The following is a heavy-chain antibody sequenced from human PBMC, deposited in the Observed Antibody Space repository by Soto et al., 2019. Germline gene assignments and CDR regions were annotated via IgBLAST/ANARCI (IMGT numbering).Heavy chain of an antibody. J-gene: IGHJ4*02. CDR1: GGSISSGGYY. CDR2: IYYSGST. Sequence: PSETLSLTCTVSGGSISSGGYYWSWIRQHPGKGLEWIGYIYYSGSTNYNPSLKSRVTISVDTSRNQFSLKLTSVTAADTAVYYCARARRAAASSSFDSWGQGTLVTVSS. D-gene: IGHD6-13*01. CDR3: ARARRAAASSSFDS. V-gene: IGHV4-61*08.